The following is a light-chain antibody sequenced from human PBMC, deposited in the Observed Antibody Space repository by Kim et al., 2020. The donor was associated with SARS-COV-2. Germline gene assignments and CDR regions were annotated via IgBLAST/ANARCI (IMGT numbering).Light chain of an antibody. CDR1: QSINNW. J-gene: IGKJ2*01. CDR3: QHSYSSSPYT. CDR2: RAS. Sequence: ASVGDRVTITCRASQSINNWLAWYQQKPGKAPKLLIYRASSLENGVPSRFSGSRSGTEFTLTISNLQPDDFATYYCQHSYSSSPYTFGQGTKLEIK. V-gene: IGKV1-5*03.